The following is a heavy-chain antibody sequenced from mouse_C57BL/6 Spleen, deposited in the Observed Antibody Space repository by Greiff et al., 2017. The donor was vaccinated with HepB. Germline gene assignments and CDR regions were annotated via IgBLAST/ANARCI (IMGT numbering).Heavy chain of an antibody. CDR1: GYTFTDYY. CDR2: INPYNGGT. Sequence: VQLKESGPVLVKPGASVKMSCKASGYTFTDYYMNWVKQSHGKSLEWIGVINPYNGGTSYNQKFKGKATLTVDKSSSTAYMELNSLTSEDSAVYYCARSYYYGSSSYYYAMDYWGQGTSVTVSS. CDR3: ARSYYYGSSSYYYAMDY. V-gene: IGHV1-19*01. J-gene: IGHJ4*01. D-gene: IGHD1-1*01.